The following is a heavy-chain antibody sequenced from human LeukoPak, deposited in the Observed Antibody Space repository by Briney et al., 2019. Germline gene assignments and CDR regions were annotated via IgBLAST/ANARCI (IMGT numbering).Heavy chain of an antibody. V-gene: IGHV4-59*01. CDR3: ARVGRGHFDY. J-gene: IGHJ4*02. Sequence: SETLSLTCTVPGGSISTYYWSWIWQPPGKGLEWIGYISDSGNTNCNPSLESRVTISVDTSKNQFSLKLSSVTAADTAVYYCARVGRGHFDYWGQGALVTVSS. CDR2: ISDSGNT. CDR1: GGSISTYY. D-gene: IGHD3/OR15-3a*01.